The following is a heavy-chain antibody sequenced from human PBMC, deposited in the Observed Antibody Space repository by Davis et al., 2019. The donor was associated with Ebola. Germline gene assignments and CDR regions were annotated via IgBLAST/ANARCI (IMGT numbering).Heavy chain of an antibody. Sequence: AASAMVSCKASAGTISSNAISRVRHAPGQGLEWLGGIIPIFGITNYAQKFQGRDTITADESTSTAYKELSILRSEDTAVYYCARLQNHWGNGNDAKAFDIWGQGTMVTVSS. D-gene: IGHD1-1*01. CDR2: IIPIFGIT. V-gene: IGHV1-69*13. CDR1: AGTISSNA. J-gene: IGHJ3*02. CDR3: ARLQNHWGNGNDAKAFDI.